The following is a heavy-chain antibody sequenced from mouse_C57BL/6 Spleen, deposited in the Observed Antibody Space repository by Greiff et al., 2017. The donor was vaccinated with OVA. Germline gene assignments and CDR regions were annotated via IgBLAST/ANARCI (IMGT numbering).Heavy chain of an antibody. Sequence: EVQVVESGGDLVKPGGSLKLSCAASGFTFSSYGMSWVRQTPDKRLEWVATISSGGSYTYYPDSVKGRFTISRDNAKNTLYLQMSSLKSEDTAMYYCARHPITTVVAMDYFDYWGQGTTLTVSS. J-gene: IGHJ2*01. CDR3: ARHPITTVVAMDYFDY. CDR1: GFTFSSYG. D-gene: IGHD1-1*01. CDR2: ISSGGSYT. V-gene: IGHV5-6*01.